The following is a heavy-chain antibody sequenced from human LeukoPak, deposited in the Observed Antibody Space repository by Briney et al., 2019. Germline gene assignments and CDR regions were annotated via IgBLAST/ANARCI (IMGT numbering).Heavy chain of an antibody. Sequence: GGSLRLSCTASGFTFGDYAMSWFRQAPGKGLEWVAIISYDGSNKNYADSVKGRFTISRDNSKNTMYLQMNTLRAEDTAVYYCAKVAGYCGGDCYSHLAYYYYSMDVWGQGTTVTVSS. D-gene: IGHD2-21*02. V-gene: IGHV3-30*04. CDR3: AKVAGYCGGDCYSHLAYYYYSMDV. CDR1: GFTFGDYA. J-gene: IGHJ6*02. CDR2: ISYDGSNK.